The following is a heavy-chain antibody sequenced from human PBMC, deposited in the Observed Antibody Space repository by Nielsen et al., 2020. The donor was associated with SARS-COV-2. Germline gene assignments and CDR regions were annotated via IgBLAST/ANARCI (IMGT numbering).Heavy chain of an antibody. CDR2: LYSGGGT. D-gene: IGHD2-2*03. CDR3: AKIGLSDYYGMDV. CDR1: GFTVNNNY. J-gene: IGHJ6*02. V-gene: IGHV3-53*01. Sequence: GEFLKISCAASGFTVNNNYMSWVRQAPGKGLEWVSVLYSGGGTDYADSVKGRFSISRDNSKNTLYLQMNSLRAEDTAVYYCAKIGLSDYYGMDVWGQGTTVTVSS.